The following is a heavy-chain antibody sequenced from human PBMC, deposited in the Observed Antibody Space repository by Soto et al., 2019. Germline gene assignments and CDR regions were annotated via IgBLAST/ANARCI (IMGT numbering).Heavy chain of an antibody. V-gene: IGHV2-5*01. CDR2: IYWNDDK. CDR3: AHRSGSYRSRNYFDY. D-gene: IGHD1-26*01. J-gene: IGHJ4*02. Sequence: QITLKESGPTLVNPTQTLTLTCTFSGFSLSTSGVGVGWIRQPPGKALEWLALIYWNDDKRYSPSLKSRLTITKDTSKNQVVLTMTNMDPVDTATYYCAHRSGSYRSRNYFDYWGQGTLVTVSS. CDR1: GFSLSTSGVG.